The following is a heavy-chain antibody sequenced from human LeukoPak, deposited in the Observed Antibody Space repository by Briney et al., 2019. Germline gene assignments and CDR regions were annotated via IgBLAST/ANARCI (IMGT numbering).Heavy chain of an antibody. J-gene: IGHJ6*03. CDR2: IYTSGST. CDR3: ARHTTAKEYYYYYMDV. CDR1: GGSISSYY. D-gene: IGHD1-14*01. V-gene: IGHV4-4*09. Sequence: SETLSLTCTVSGGSISSYYWSWIRQPPGKGLEWIGYIYTSGSTNYTPSLKSRVTISVDTSKNQFSLKLSSVTAADTAVYYCARHTTAKEYYYYYMDVWGKGTTVTVSS.